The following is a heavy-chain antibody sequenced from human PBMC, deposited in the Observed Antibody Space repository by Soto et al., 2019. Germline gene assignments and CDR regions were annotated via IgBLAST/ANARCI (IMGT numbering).Heavy chain of an antibody. J-gene: IGHJ6*02. CDR2: ISAYNGNT. CDR3: ARAMLDILTGSFFMDV. D-gene: IGHD3-9*01. Sequence: GASVKVSCKASGYTFTSYGISWVRQAPGQGLEWMGWISAYNGNTNYAQKLQGRVTMTTDTSTSTAYMELRSLRSDDTAVYYCARAMLDILTGSFFMDVWGQGTTVTVSS. CDR1: GYTFTSYG. V-gene: IGHV1-18*01.